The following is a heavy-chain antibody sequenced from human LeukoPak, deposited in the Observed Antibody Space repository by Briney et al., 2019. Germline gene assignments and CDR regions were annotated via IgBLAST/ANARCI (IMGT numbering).Heavy chain of an antibody. J-gene: IGHJ3*02. CDR1: GYSFTSYW. Sequence: GESLQISCKGSGYSFTSYWIGWVRQLPGKGLEWMGIIYPGDSDTRYSPSFQGQVTISADKSISTAYLQWSSLKASDTAMYYCATPYSSSWYDAFDIWGQGTMVTVSS. CDR2: IYPGDSDT. D-gene: IGHD6-13*01. V-gene: IGHV5-51*01. CDR3: ATPYSSSWYDAFDI.